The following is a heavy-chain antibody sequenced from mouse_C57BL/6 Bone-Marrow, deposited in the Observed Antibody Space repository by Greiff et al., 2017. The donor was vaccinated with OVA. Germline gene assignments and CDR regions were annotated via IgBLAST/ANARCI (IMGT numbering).Heavy chain of an antibody. CDR2: IWTGGGT. D-gene: IGHD1-1*01. Sequence: QVQLQQSGPGLVAPSQSLSITCTVSGFSLTSYAISWVRQPPGKGLEWLGVIWTGGGTNYNSALKSRLSISKDNSKSQVFLKMNSLQTDDTSMYYCARNSGTTGYAMDYWGQGTSVTVSS. CDR1: GFSLTSYA. CDR3: ARNSGTTGYAMDY. J-gene: IGHJ4*01. V-gene: IGHV2-9-1*01.